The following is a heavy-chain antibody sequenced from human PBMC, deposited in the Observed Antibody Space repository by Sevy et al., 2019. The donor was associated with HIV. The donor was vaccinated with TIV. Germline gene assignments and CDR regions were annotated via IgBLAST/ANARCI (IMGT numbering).Heavy chain of an antibody. CDR1: GFRFDDYV. Sequence: GGSLRLSCAASGFRFDDYVMHWVRQVPGKGLEWVASISWNGGSEAYADFAKGRFTISRDNAKASLGLEMNSLTSGDTALYYCVKSAPTRGDFLVLREGFYFHSWGQGTLVTVSS. J-gene: IGHJ4*02. CDR2: ISWNGGSE. V-gene: IGHV3-9*01. D-gene: IGHD3-10*01. CDR3: VKSAPTRGDFLVLREGFYFHS.